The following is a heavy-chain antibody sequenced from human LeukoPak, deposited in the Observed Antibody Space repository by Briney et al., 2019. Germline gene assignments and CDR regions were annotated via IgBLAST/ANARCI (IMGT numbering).Heavy chain of an antibody. CDR3: ARDPRRGYCSGGSCQGY. V-gene: IGHV4-34*01. CDR1: GGSFSGYY. J-gene: IGHJ4*02. Sequence: PSETLSLTCAVYGGSFSGYYWSWIRQPPGKGLEWIGEINHSGSTNYNPSLKSRVTISVDTSKNQFSLKLCSVTAADTAVYYCARDPRRGYCSGGSCQGYWGQGTLVTVSS. D-gene: IGHD2-15*01. CDR2: INHSGST.